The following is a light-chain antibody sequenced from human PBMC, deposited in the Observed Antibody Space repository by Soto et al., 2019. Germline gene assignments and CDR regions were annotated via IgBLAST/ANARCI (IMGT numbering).Light chain of an antibody. V-gene: IGKV3-20*01. CDR3: QQYGSSPRT. J-gene: IGKJ1*01. CDR1: QSVRSSY. Sequence: EIVLTQSPDTLSLSRVEGGSLSCRSSQSVRSSYLAWYQQTPGQPPRLLIYAASSRATGIPDRFSGSGSGTDFSLTISRLEAEDFAVYYCQQYGSSPRTFGQGTKVDIK. CDR2: AAS.